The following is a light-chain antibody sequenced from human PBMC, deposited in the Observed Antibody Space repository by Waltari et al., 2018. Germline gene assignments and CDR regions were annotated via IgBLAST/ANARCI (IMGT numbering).Light chain of an antibody. CDR1: SSDVGSYNI. CDR3: CSYAGSSTVV. J-gene: IGLJ2*01. Sequence: QSALTQPASVSGSPGQSITISCTGTSSDVGSYNIVSWYQQYPGKAPKLMIYEGSKRPSGVSHRFSGSKSGNTASLTIYGLQAEDEADYYCCSYAGSSTVVFGGGTKLTVL. CDR2: EGS. V-gene: IGLV2-23*01.